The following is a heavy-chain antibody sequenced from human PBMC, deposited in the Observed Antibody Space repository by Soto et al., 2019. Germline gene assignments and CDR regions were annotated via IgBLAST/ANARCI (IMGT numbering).Heavy chain of an antibody. V-gene: IGHV4-59*01. Sequence: PSVTLSLTCPVSGGTLSSYDLSWIRTPPGKGLEWIGYIYYSGSTNYNPSLKSRVTISVDTSKNQFSLKLSSVTATDTAVYYCARNNGRENYYDSSGYWYYFDYWGQGTLVTVS. CDR3: ARNNGRENYYDSSGYWYYFDY. CDR2: IYYSGST. J-gene: IGHJ4*02. CDR1: GGTLSSYD. D-gene: IGHD3-22*01.